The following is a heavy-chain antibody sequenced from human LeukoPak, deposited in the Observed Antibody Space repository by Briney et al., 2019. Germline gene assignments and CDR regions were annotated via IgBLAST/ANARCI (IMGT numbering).Heavy chain of an antibody. D-gene: IGHD6-13*01. Sequence: GGSLRLSCAASGFTFSSYSMNWVRQAPGKGLEWVSSISSSSSYIYYADSVKGRFTISRDNAKNSLYLQMNSLRAEDTAVYYCARDSLIAADWFDPWGQGTLVTVCS. J-gene: IGHJ5*02. CDR2: ISSSSSYI. CDR1: GFTFSSYS. V-gene: IGHV3-21*01. CDR3: ARDSLIAADWFDP.